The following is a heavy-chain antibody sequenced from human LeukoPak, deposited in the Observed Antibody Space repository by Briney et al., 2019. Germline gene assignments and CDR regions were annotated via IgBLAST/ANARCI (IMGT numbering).Heavy chain of an antibody. CDR2: IYWDDDK. J-gene: IGHJ3*02. CDR1: GFSLSTSGVG. Sequence: SGPTLAKPTQTLTLTCTFSGFSLSTSGVGVGWIRQPPGKALEWLALIYWDDDKRYSPSLKSRLTITKDTSKNQVVLTMTNMDPVDTATYYCARLITMIVVGAFDIWGQGTMVTVSS. CDR3: ARLITMIVVGAFDI. V-gene: IGHV2-5*02. D-gene: IGHD3-22*01.